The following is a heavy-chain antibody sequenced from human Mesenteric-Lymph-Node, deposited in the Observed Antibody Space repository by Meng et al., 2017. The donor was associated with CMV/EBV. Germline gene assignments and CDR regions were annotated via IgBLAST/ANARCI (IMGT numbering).Heavy chain of an antibody. Sequence: SETLSLTCTVSGGSVSSGSYYWSWIRQPPGKGLEWIGYIYYSGSTNYNPSLKSRVTISVDTSKNQFSLKLSSVTAADTAVYYCARNTELRFLEWGWFDPWGQGTLVTVSS. CDR3: ARNTELRFLEWGWFDP. D-gene: IGHD3-3*01. CDR1: GGSVSSGSYY. CDR2: IYYSGST. J-gene: IGHJ5*02. V-gene: IGHV4-61*01.